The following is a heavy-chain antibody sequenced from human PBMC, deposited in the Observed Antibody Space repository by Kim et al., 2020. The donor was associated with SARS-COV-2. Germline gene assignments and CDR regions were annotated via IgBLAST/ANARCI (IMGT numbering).Heavy chain of an antibody. CDR1: GGSFSGYS. CDR3: AGIRPGYTSSGRESNAFD. V-gene: IGHV4-34*01. CDR2: INHSGST. D-gene: IGHD6-13*01. Sequence: SETLSLTCGVYGGSFSGYSWSCIRQPPGKGLEWIGQINHSGSTNYNPSLKSRVTISVDTSKKQFSLKLSSVTAADTAVYYCAGIRPGYTSSGRESNAFD. J-gene: IGHJ3*02.